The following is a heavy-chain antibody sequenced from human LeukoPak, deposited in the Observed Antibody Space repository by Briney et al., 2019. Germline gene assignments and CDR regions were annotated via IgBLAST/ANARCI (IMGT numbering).Heavy chain of an antibody. D-gene: IGHD3-22*01. Sequence: SETLSLTCAVSGYSISSGYYWGWIRQPPGKGLEWIGSIYHSGNTYYKPSLKSRVTISIDTSKNQFSLKLSSVTAADTAVYYCASRITMIVVGGRGAFDIWGQGTMVTVSS. CDR1: GYSISSGYY. CDR2: IYHSGNT. V-gene: IGHV4-38-2*01. J-gene: IGHJ3*02. CDR3: ASRITMIVVGGRGAFDI.